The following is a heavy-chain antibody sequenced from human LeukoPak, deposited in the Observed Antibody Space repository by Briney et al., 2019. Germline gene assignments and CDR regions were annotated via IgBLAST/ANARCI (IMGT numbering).Heavy chain of an antibody. V-gene: IGHV1-8*02. J-gene: IGHJ4*02. CDR3: ARGLFGYSYGLVDY. CDR2: MNPNSGNT. Sequence: ASVKVSCKASGFTFTTYGINWVRQATGQGLEWMGWMNPNSGNTGYAQKFQGRVTMTRNTSISTAYMELSSLRSEDTAVYYCARGLFGYSYGLVDYWGQGTLVTVSS. CDR1: GFTFTTYG. D-gene: IGHD5-18*01.